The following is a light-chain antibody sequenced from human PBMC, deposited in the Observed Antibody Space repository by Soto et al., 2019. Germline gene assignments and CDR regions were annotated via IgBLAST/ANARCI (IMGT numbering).Light chain of an antibody. CDR3: QQYGNSPYT. V-gene: IGKV3-20*01. CDR1: QSVSSTY. J-gene: IGKJ2*01. Sequence: EIVLTQSPGTLSLSPGERATLSCRASQSVSSTYLAWYQQKPGQAPRLLIHDVSRRATGIPDRFSGSGSGTDFTITISRLEPEDFAVYYCQQYGNSPYTFGQGTKLEIK. CDR2: DVS.